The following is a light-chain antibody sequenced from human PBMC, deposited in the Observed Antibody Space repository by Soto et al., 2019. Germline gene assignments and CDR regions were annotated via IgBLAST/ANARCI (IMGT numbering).Light chain of an antibody. CDR2: DAS. J-gene: IGKJ2*01. V-gene: IGKV3-15*01. Sequence: IVMTQSPATLSVSPGEMATVSCRASQSVSSNLAWYQHKPGQAPRLLFYDASTRAAGIPARFSGGGSGTDFTLTISGLQSEDFAVYYCQQSNKWPYTFGQGTKLEIK. CDR3: QQSNKWPYT. CDR1: QSVSSN.